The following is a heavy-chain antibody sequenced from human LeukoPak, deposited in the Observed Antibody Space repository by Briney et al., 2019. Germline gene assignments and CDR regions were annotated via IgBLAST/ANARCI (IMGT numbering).Heavy chain of an antibody. V-gene: IGHV4-39*07. CDR2: LYSSGST. Sequence: PSETLSLTCTVSGGSISSSTYYWGWTRQPPGKGLEWIGSLYSSGSTYYIPSLKSRVTISVDTSKNQFSLKLSSVTAADTAVYYCARSGSGYLRYYFDYWGQGTLVTVSS. CDR3: ARSGSGYLRYYFDY. D-gene: IGHD5-12*01. CDR1: GGSISSSTYY. J-gene: IGHJ4*02.